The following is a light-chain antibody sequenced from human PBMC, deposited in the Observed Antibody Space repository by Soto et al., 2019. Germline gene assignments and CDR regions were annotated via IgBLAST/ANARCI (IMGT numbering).Light chain of an antibody. CDR2: EVS. J-gene: IGLJ1*01. CDR3: SSYTNSNILHYV. Sequence: QSVLAQPPSASGSPGQSVTISCTGTSSDIGTYNFVSWYQQLPGKAPKLIVYEVSNRPSGVSNRFSGSKSGNTASLTISGLQAEDEGDYYCSSYTNSNILHYVFGTGTKVTVL. V-gene: IGLV2-14*01. CDR1: SSDIGTYNF.